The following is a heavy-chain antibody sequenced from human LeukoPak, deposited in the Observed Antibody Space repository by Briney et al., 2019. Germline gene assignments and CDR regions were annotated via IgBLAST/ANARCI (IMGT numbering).Heavy chain of an antibody. V-gene: IGHV1-8*03. CDR3: ARTHSSSWLYYYYYYMDV. D-gene: IGHD6-13*01. CDR1: GYTFTSYD. J-gene: IGHJ6*03. Sequence: ASVKVSCKASGYTFTSYDINWVRQATGQGLEWMGWMNPNSGNTGYAQKFQGRVTITRNTSISTACMELSSLRSEDTAVYYCARTHSSSWLYYYYYYMDVWGKGTTVTVSS. CDR2: MNPNSGNT.